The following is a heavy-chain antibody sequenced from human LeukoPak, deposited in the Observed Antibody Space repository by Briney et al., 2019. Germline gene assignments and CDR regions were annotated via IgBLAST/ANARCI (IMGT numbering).Heavy chain of an antibody. CDR1: GFTFSSYA. Sequence: GGSLRLSCAASGFTFSSYAMRWVRQAPGKGLEWVAVIPYDGSNKYYADSVKGRFTISRDNSKNTLYLQMNSLRAEDTAVYYCARASGDDFWSTEYYFDYWGQGTLVTVSS. CDR2: IPYDGSNK. V-gene: IGHV3-30*04. CDR3: ARASGDDFWSTEYYFDY. D-gene: IGHD3-3*01. J-gene: IGHJ4*02.